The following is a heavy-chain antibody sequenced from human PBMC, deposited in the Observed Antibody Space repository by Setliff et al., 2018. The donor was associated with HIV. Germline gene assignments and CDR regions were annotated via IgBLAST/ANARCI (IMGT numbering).Heavy chain of an antibody. CDR2: INTGNGNT. CDR1: GYTFSQYP. D-gene: IGHD3-3*01. V-gene: IGHV1-3*04. Sequence: ASVKVSCKASGYTFSQYPMHWVRQAPGQRPEWMGWINTGNGNTKYSQKFQDRVTITRDTSADTVYMELNSLRSEDTAVYYCARGRGAYDFWTSDNYYMGVWGNGTTVTVSS. CDR3: ARGRGAYDFWTSDNYYMGV. J-gene: IGHJ6*03.